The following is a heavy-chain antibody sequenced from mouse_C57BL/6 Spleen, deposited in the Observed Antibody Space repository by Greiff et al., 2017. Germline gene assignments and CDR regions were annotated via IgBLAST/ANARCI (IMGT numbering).Heavy chain of an antibody. D-gene: IGHD2-1*01. Sequence: QVQLQQSGAELARPGASVKLSCKASGYTFTSYGISWVKQRTGQGLEWIGEIYPRSGNTYYNEKFKGKATLTADKSSSTAYMELRSLTLEDSEVYFCASPSGYGRDYYAMDYWGQGTSVTVSA. CDR1: GYTFTSYG. V-gene: IGHV1-81*01. CDR3: ASPSGYGRDYYAMDY. CDR2: IYPRSGNT. J-gene: IGHJ4*01.